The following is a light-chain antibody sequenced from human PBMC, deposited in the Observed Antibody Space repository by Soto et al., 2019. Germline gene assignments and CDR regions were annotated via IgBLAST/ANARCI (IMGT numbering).Light chain of an antibody. CDR2: AAS. Sequence: SRVTQSPFTVSASRGKRATITCRASQSLSSYLNWYLQKPGQAPKLLIYAASSLQSGVPSRFSGSGSGTDFTLTISRLQAEAFATYYCQQSYSIFGEGTRLEIK. J-gene: IGKJ5*01. CDR1: QSLSSY. CDR3: QQSYSI. V-gene: IGKV1-39*01.